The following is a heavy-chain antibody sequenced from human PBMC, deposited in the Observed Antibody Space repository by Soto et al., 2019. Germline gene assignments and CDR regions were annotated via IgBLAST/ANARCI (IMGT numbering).Heavy chain of an antibody. CDR2: IYYSGST. Sequence: PSETLSLTCTVSGGSISSYYWSWIRQPPGKGLEWIGYIYYSGSTNYNPSLKSRVTISVDTSKNQFPLKLSSVTAAVTAVYYCAREEPRDNWFDPWGQGTLVTVSS. V-gene: IGHV4-59*01. J-gene: IGHJ5*02. CDR3: AREEPRDNWFDP. CDR1: GGSISSYY.